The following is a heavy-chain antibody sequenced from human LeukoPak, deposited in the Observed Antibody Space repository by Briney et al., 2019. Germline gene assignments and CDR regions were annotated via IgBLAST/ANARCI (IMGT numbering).Heavy chain of an antibody. D-gene: IGHD3-10*01. CDR3: ATVAVIRGVTYFDY. V-gene: IGHV4-59*01. CDR1: GGSISSYY. Sequence: NPSETLSLTCTVSGGSISSYYWSWIRQAPGKGLEWIAYLFYSGSTDYNPSLESRVTISVDTSKNQFSLKLRSVTAADTAVYYCATVAVIRGVTYFDYWGQGTLVTVSS. J-gene: IGHJ4*02. CDR2: LFYSGST.